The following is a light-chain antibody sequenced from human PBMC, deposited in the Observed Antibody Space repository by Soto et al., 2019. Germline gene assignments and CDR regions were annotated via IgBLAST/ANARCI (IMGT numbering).Light chain of an antibody. CDR1: QSISSSY. V-gene: IGKV3-20*01. CDR2: ATS. Sequence: EIVLTQSPGTLSLSPGERATLSCRASQSISSSYLAWYQHKPGQAPGLLLFATSIRATGIPDRISGSGSGTDFTLSISRLEPEDFAVYYCQQYDTSPFTFGPGTKVDIK. CDR3: QQYDTSPFT. J-gene: IGKJ3*01.